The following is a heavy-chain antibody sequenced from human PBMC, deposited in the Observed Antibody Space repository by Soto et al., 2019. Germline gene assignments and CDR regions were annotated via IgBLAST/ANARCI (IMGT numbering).Heavy chain of an antibody. CDR2: IDPSDGTT. Sequence: ASVKVSWKGSGYAFTTYHMHWVRQAPGQGLEWMGMIDPSDGTTTYAQKLQGRVTMTRDTATSTVYMELSSLRSEDTAVYYCARDEVPDVQNDAFDIWGQGTMVTVSS. CDR3: ARDEVPDVQNDAFDI. CDR1: GYAFTTYH. J-gene: IGHJ3*02. V-gene: IGHV1-46*04.